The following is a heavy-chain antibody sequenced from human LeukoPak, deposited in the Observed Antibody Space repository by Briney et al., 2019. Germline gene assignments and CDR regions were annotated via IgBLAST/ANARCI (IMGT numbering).Heavy chain of an antibody. CDR1: GFTFSSYA. J-gene: IGHJ2*01. CDR2: ISYDGSNK. Sequence: QPGGSLRLSCAASGFTFSSYAMDWVRQAPGKGLEWVAVISYDGSNKYYADPVKGRFTISRDNSKNTLYLQMNSLRAEDTAVYYCAKTRRTNWYFDLWGRGTLVTVSS. CDR3: AKTRRTNWYFDL. V-gene: IGHV3-30*18.